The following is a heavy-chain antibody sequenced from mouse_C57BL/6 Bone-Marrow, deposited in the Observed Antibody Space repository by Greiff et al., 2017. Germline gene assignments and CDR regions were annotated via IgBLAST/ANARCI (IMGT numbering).Heavy chain of an antibody. V-gene: IGHV1-9*01. J-gene: IGHJ3*01. CDR1: GYTFTGYW. D-gene: IGHD1-1*01. CDR2: ILPGSGST. CDR3: ASPDYYDAFSWLAY. Sequence: QVLLQQSGAELMKPGASVKLSCKATGYTFTGYWIEWVKQRPGHGLEWIGGILPGSGSTNYNEKFKGKANFTADTSSNTAYRQLSSLTTEDSAMYYCASPDYYDAFSWLAYWGQGTLVTVSA.